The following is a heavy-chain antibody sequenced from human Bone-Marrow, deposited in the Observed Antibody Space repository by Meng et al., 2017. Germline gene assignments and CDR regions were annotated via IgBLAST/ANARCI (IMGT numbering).Heavy chain of an antibody. CDR1: GDSASSSSAA. Sequence: QVQLQQSGPGLVKPSQTLSLPWTISGDSASSSSAAWHWIRRSPSRGLEWLGRTYYRSRWYTDYAVSVKSRININPDTTENHFSLQLNSVTPEDTAVYYCARESSGSPLDYWGRGTLVTVSS. J-gene: IGHJ4*02. CDR3: ARESSGSPLDY. D-gene: IGHD1-26*01. CDR2: TYYRSRWYT. V-gene: IGHV6-1*01.